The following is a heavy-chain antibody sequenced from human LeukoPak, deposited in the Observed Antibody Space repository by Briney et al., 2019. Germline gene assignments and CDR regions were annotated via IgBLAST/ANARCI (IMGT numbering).Heavy chain of an antibody. CDR3: ARIPAATQTFDY. V-gene: IGHV4-34*01. CDR2: INHSGST. CDR1: GGSFSGYY. Sequence: SETLSLTCAVYGGSFSGYYWSWIRQPPGKGLEWIGEINHSGSTNYNPSLKSRVTISVDTSKNQFSLELSSVTAADTAVYYCARIPAATQTFDYWGQGILVTVSS. D-gene: IGHD2-2*01. J-gene: IGHJ4*02.